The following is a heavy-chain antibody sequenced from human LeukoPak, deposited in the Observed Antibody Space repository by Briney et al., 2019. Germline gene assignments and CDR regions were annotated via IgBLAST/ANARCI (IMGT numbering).Heavy chain of an antibody. Sequence: GTSVKVSCKASGFTFTSSAMQWVRQARGQRLEWIRWIVVGSGNTNYAQKFQERVTITRDMSTSTAYMELSSLRSEDTAVYYCVADPRGIGSNWFDPWGQGTLVTVSS. J-gene: IGHJ5*02. CDR2: IVVGSGNT. CDR1: GFTFTSSA. CDR3: VADPRGIGSNWFDP. D-gene: IGHD3-10*01. V-gene: IGHV1-58*02.